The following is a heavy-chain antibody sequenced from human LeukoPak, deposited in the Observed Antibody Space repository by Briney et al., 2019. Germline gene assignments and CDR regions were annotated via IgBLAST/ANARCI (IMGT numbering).Heavy chain of an antibody. V-gene: IGHV5-51*01. CDR2: IYPGDSDT. J-gene: IGHJ3*02. Sequence: GESLKISCKGSGYTFSIYWIGWVRQMPGKGLEWMGIIYPGDSDTRYSPSFQGQVTISADKSISTAYLQWSSLKASDTAMYYCARHAGGGPYSNHDAFDIWGQGTMVAVSS. CDR3: ARHAGGGPYSNHDAFDI. D-gene: IGHD4-11*01. CDR1: GYTFSIYW.